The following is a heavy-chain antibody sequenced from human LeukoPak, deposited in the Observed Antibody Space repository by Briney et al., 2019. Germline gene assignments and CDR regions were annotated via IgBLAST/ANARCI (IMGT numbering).Heavy chain of an antibody. J-gene: IGHJ4*02. V-gene: IGHV4-61*01. Sequence: SETLSLTCTVSGGSVSSGSYYWSWIRQPPGKGLEWIGYIYYSGSTNYNPSLKSRVTISVDTSKNQFSLKLSSVTAADTAVYYCARSAHLSWIQLWLHFDYWGQGTLVTVSS. D-gene: IGHD5-18*01. CDR1: GGSVSSGSYY. CDR2: IYYSGST. CDR3: ARSAHLSWIQLWLHFDY.